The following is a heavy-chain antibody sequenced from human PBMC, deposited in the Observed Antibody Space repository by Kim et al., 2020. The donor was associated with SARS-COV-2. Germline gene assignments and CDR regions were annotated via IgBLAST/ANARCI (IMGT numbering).Heavy chain of an antibody. CDR2: VGGSGHST. J-gene: IGHJ4*02. CDR1: GFTFSNYA. CDR3: AKDNDSSGYYSSIFDY. V-gene: IGHV3-23*01. D-gene: IGHD3-22*01. Sequence: GGSLRLSCAASGFTFSNYAMTWVRQAPGKGLEWVSTVGGSGHSTFYADSVKGRFTISRDNSKNTLYLQMNSLRAEDTAIYYCAKDNDSSGYYSSIFDYWGQGTLVTVSS.